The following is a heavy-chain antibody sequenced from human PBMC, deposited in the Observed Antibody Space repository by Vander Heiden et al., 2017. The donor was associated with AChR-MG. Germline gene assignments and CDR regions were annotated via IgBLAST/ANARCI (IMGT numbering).Heavy chain of an antibody. CDR3: ARDRGQSGSYYSFDY. V-gene: IGHV1-2*02. CDR2: INPKSGGS. CDR1: GYTFTDSY. Sequence: QVQLVQSGAEVKKPGASVKVPCKASGYTFTDSYIPWVRQAAGQGPEWRGWINPKSGGSSYAQKLQDGVTMTWDTSIRTAYMDLSRLTSDDTAIYYCARDRGQSGSYYSFDYWGQGTLVTVSS. J-gene: IGHJ4*02. D-gene: IGHD1-26*01.